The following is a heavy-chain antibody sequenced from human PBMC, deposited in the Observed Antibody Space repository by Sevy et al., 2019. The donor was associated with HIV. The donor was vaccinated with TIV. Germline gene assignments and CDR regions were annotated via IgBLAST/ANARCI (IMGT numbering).Heavy chain of an antibody. J-gene: IGHJ4*02. CDR2: ISGGGYSDDST. Sequence: GGSLRLSCVASGFTFNTYAMNWVRQTPGKGLEWVSAISGGGYSDDSTYYADSVKGRFTISRDNSKNTLYLQMNSLRAEDTAVYYCAKDRAISSGSIHGFDYWGQGTLVTVSS. CDR1: GFTFNTYA. D-gene: IGHD1-26*01. CDR3: AKDRAISSGSIHGFDY. V-gene: IGHV3-23*01.